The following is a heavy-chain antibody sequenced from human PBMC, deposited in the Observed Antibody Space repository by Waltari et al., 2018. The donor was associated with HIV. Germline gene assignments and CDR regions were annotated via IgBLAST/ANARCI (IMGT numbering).Heavy chain of an antibody. D-gene: IGHD4-17*01. J-gene: IGHJ6*02. CDR3: ARSAGGDYGDYDGPDYYYYGMDV. V-gene: IGHV3-53*01. Sequence: EVQLVESGGGLIQPGGSLRLSCAASGFTVSSNYMSWVRQAPGKGLEWVSVIYSDGSTYYADSVKGRFTISRDSSKNTLYLQMNSLRAEDTAVYYCARSAGGDYGDYDGPDYYYYGMDVWGQGTTVTVSS. CDR1: GFTVSSNY. CDR2: IYSDGST.